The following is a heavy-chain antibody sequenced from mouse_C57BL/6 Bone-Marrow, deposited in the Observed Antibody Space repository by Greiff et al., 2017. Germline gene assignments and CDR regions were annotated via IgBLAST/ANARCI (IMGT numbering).Heavy chain of an antibody. CDR2: IDPSDSYT. J-gene: IGHJ1*03. Sequence: VQLQQPGAELVMPGASVKLSCKASGYTFTSYWMHWVKQRPGQGLEWIGEIDPSDSYTNYNQKFKRKSTLTVDKSSSTAYMQLSSLTSEDSAVYYCARDYYDYDDWYFDVWGTGTTVTVSS. CDR3: ARDYYDYDDWYFDV. V-gene: IGHV1-69*01. D-gene: IGHD2-4*01. CDR1: GYTFTSYW.